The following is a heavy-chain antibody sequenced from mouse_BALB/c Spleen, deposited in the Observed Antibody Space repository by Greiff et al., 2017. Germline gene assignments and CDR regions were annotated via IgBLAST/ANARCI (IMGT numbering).Heavy chain of an antibody. CDR2: ISSGGST. V-gene: IGHV5-6-5*01. CDR1: GFTFSSYA. Sequence: EVQGVESGGGLVKPGGSLKLSCAASGFTFSSYAMSWVRQTPEKRLEWVASISSGGSTYYPDSVKGRFTISRDNARNILYLQMSSLRSEDTAMYYCARVYDGYYAAFAYWGQGTLVTVSA. D-gene: IGHD2-3*01. CDR3: ARVYDGYYAAFAY. J-gene: IGHJ3*01.